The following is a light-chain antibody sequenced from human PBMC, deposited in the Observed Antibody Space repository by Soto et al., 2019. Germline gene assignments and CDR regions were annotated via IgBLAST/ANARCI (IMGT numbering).Light chain of an antibody. J-gene: IGKJ2*01. CDR2: STS. CDR1: QNIGNY. V-gene: IGKV1-39*01. Sequence: DILMTQSPSALSVSVGARVPMTCQSSQNIGNYFNWYQLKPVQVPKLRITSTSSFQSGFPSRFSGSGSCTDFTLKIRRVEAEDFGSYYSIQSLQTPYTSG. CDR3: IQSLQTPYT.